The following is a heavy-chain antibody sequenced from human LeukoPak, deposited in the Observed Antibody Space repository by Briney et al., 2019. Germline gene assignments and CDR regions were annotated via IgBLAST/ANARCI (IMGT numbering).Heavy chain of an antibody. Sequence: GGSLRLSCAVSGFTFSSYSMNWVRQAPGKGLEWVSSISSRSSYIYYADSVKGRFTISRDNAKNSLYLQMNSLRAEDTAVYYCARAGGEYNWNYIDYWGQGTLVTVSS. J-gene: IGHJ4*02. V-gene: IGHV3-21*01. CDR3: ARAGGEYNWNYIDY. CDR2: ISSRSSYI. CDR1: GFTFSSYS. D-gene: IGHD1-20*01.